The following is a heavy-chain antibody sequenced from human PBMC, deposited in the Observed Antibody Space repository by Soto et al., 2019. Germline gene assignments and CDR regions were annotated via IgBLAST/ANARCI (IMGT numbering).Heavy chain of an antibody. D-gene: IGHD2-15*01. CDR3: ARGGELSLLPLDY. J-gene: IGHJ4*02. CDR2: MIQDGRAI. Sequence: GGSLRLSCAASGFSSSDYWMSWVRQAPGRGLEWVAHMIQDGRAIYYVDSVRGRFTISRDSAGNSVFLEMHRLRVEDTAVYYCARGGELSLLPLDYWGLGTLVTVSS. V-gene: IGHV3-7*03. CDR1: GFSSSDYW.